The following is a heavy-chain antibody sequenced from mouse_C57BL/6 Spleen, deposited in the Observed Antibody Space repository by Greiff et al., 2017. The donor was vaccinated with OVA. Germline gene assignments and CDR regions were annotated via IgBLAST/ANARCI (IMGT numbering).Heavy chain of an antibody. D-gene: IGHD3-2*02. Sequence: VMLVESGPGLVAPSQSLSITCTVSGFSLTSYGVDWVRQSPGKGLEWLGVIWGVGSTNYNSALKSRLSISKDNSKSQVFLKMNSLQTDDTAMYYCARDSSGYVGDAMDYWGQGTSVTVSS. CDR1: GFSLTSYG. CDR3: ARDSSGYVGDAMDY. CDR2: IWGVGST. V-gene: IGHV2-6*01. J-gene: IGHJ4*01.